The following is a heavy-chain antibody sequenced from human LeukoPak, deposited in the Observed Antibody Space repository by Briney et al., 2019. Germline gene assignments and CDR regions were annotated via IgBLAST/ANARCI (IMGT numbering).Heavy chain of an antibody. CDR1: GFTFNKYG. D-gene: IGHD2-15*01. CDR2: ISSDGSDK. J-gene: IGHJ4*02. CDR3: AKDHDTGGAAYYFDY. V-gene: IGHV3-30*18. Sequence: GGSLRLSCAASGFTFNKYGTHWVRQAPGKGPEWVAVISSDGSDKYYADSVKGRFTISRGNSKNTLYLQMNSLSSDDTAVYYCAKDHDTGGAAYYFDYWGQGTLVTVSS.